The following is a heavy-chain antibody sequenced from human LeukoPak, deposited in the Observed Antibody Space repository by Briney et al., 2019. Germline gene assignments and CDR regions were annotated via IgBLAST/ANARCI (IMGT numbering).Heavy chain of an antibody. V-gene: IGHV3-NL1*01. Sequence: GGSLRLSCAASGYSFSSYGMQWVRQAPGKGLEWVSGIGSNGVDTYYADSAKGRFTISRDNSKNTVYLQMNSLRAEDTALYYCVRAYTTSGTYSEPWGQGTLVTVSS. CDR1: GYSFSSYG. J-gene: IGHJ4*02. CDR2: IGSNGVDT. CDR3: VRAYTTSGTYSEP. D-gene: IGHD1-1*01.